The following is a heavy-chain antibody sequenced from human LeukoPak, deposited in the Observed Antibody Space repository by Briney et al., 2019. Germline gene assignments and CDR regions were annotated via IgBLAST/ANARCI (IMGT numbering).Heavy chain of an antibody. CDR3: AKRRYCSSISCYDFDY. J-gene: IGHJ4*02. V-gene: IGHV3-23*01. CDR2: ISAGGDSP. D-gene: IGHD2-2*01. CDR1: GFTFSSYA. Sequence: GGSLRLSCAASGFTFSSYAMSWVRQAPGQGLEWVSAISAGGDSPYYADSVEGRFSISRDNSKNTLYLQMNSLRAGDTAVYYCAKRRYCSSISCYDFDYWGQGTLVTVSS.